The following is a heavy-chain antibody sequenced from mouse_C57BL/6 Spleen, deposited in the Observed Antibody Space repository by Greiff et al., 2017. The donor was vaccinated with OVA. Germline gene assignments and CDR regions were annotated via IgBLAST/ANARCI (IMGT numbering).Heavy chain of an antibody. V-gene: IGHV1-53*01. Sequence: QVQLQQPGTELVKPGASVKLSCKASGYTFTSYWMHWVKQRPGQGLEWIGNINPSNGGTNYNEKFKSKATLTVDNSSSTAYMQLSSLTSEDAAVYYGAREGSTTVVAGDYAMDYWGQGTSVTVSS. CDR1: GYTFTSYW. D-gene: IGHD1-1*01. CDR2: INPSNGGT. CDR3: AREGSTTVVAGDYAMDY. J-gene: IGHJ4*01.